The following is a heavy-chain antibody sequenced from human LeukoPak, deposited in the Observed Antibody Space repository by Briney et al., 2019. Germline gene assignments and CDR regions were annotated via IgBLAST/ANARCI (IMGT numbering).Heavy chain of an antibody. CDR2: ISYDGSNK. CDR1: GFTFSSYA. Sequence: GGSLRLSCAASGFTFSSYAMHWVRQAPGKGLEWVAVISYDGSNKYYADSVKGRFTISRDNSKNTLYLQMNSLRAEDTAVYYCAKDRYSSGWYVDYWGQGTLVTVSS. V-gene: IGHV3-30-3*01. J-gene: IGHJ4*02. CDR3: AKDRYSSGWYVDY. D-gene: IGHD6-19*01.